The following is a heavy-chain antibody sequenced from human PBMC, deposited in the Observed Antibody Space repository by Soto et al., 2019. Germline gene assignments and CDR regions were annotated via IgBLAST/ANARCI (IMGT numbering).Heavy chain of an antibody. D-gene: IGHD2-15*01. Sequence: QVQLQESGPGLVETSQTLSLICTVSGGSISSGGYYWSWIRQHPGKGLEWIAYIYYSGNTFYNPSLQSRVTISVDTSKNQIPLKLSSVPAADTGVYYCARVVVTASYFYYAMDVWGQGTTVTVSS. CDR3: ARVVVTASYFYYAMDV. J-gene: IGHJ6*02. CDR2: IYYSGNT. CDR1: GGSISSGGYY. V-gene: IGHV4-31*03.